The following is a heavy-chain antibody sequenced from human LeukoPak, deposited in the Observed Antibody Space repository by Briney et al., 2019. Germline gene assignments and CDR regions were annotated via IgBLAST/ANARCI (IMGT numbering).Heavy chain of an antibody. CDR1: GFTFSSYA. Sequence: SGGSLRLSCAASGFTFSSYAMHWVRQAPGKGLEWVADISYDGSNKYYADSVKGRFTISRDNSKNTLYLQMNSLRAEDTAVYYCARDPDYYGSGSYGPFDYWGQGTLVTVSS. D-gene: IGHD3-10*01. CDR3: ARDPDYYGSGSYGPFDY. J-gene: IGHJ4*02. V-gene: IGHV3-30-3*01. CDR2: ISYDGSNK.